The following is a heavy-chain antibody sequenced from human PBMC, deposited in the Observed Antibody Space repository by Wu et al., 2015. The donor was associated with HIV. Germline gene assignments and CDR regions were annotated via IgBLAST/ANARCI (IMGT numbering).Heavy chain of an antibody. CDR1: GYTFTDHY. V-gene: IGHV1-2*02. J-gene: IGHJ3*02. Sequence: QVQLVQSGAEVKKPGASVKVSCKASGYTFTDHYIHWVRQAPGQGLEWMGWVNPNSGATNYAQNFQGRVTMTRDTSIYTFYMELSRVRSDDTAVYYCARDADYYDTSTDPFDIWGQGTMVTVSS. D-gene: IGHD3-22*01. CDR3: ARDADYYDTSTDPFDI. CDR2: VNPNSGAT.